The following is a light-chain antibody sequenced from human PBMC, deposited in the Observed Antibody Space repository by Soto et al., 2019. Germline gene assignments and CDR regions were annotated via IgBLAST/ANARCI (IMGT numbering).Light chain of an antibody. CDR3: TSYKRGSTPYV. V-gene: IGLV2-14*03. CDR1: SSDVGGYNY. Sequence: SALTQPASVSGSPGQSITISCTGTSSDVGGYNYVSWYQQHPGKAPKLMIYDVSDRPSGISNRFSGSKSGNTASLTISGLQTEDEADYYCTSYKRGSTPYVFGTGTKVTVL. J-gene: IGLJ1*01. CDR2: DVS.